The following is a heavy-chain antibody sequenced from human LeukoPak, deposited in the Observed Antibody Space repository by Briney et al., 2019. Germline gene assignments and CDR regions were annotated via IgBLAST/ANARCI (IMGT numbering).Heavy chain of an antibody. CDR3: AKAHPGGSDDAFDI. Sequence: GGSLRLSCAASGFTFSSYWMSWVRQAPGKGLEWVANIKQDGSEKYYVDSVKGRFTISRDNAKNSLYLQMNSLRAEDTAVYYCAKAHPGGSDDAFDIWGQGTMVTVSS. J-gene: IGHJ3*02. CDR1: GFTFSSYW. CDR2: IKQDGSEK. D-gene: IGHD3-10*01. V-gene: IGHV3-7*03.